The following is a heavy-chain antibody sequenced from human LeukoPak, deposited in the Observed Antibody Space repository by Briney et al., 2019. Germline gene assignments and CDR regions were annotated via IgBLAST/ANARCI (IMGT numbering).Heavy chain of an antibody. CDR3: ARGRNIEMTTMSGGSDY. CDR1: GYTFTDYY. J-gene: IGHJ4*02. D-gene: IGHD5-24*01. CDR2: LNPNSGDT. V-gene: IGHV1-2*02. Sequence: GASVRVSCKASGYTFTDYYMHWVRQAPGQGLEWMGWLNPNSGDTKYSQKFQGRVSMTRDSSISTAYMDLSDLRSDDTAVYSGARGRNIEMTTMSGGSDYWGQGTLVTVSS.